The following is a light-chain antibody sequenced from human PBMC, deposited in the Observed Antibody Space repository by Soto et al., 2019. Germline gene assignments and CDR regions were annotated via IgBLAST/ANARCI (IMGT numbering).Light chain of an antibody. Sequence: QSVLTQPASVSGSPGQSITISCTGTSSDVGGYYYVSWYQHHPGKAPKLMIYQVSNRPSGVSNRFSGSKSGNTASLTISGLQAEDEADYYCQSYDSSLSGYVFGTGTKLTVL. J-gene: IGLJ1*01. V-gene: IGLV2-14*01. CDR2: QVS. CDR3: QSYDSSLSGYV. CDR1: SSDVGGYYY.